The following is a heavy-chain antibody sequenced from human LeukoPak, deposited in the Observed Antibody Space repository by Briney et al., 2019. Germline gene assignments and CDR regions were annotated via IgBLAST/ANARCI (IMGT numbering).Heavy chain of an antibody. CDR3: AKDSYYYDSSGYFDY. Sequence: PGGSLRLSCAASGFTFSSYGMHWVRQAPGKGLEWVAFIRYDGSNKYYADSVKGRFTISRDNSKNTLYLQMNSLRAEDTAVYYCAKDSYYYDSSGYFDYWGQGTLVTVSS. CDR1: GFTFSSYG. J-gene: IGHJ4*02. D-gene: IGHD3-22*01. CDR2: IRYDGSNK. V-gene: IGHV3-30*02.